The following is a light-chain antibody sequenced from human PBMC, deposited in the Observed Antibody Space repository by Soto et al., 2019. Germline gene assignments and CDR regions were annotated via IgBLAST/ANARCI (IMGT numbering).Light chain of an antibody. V-gene: IGLV2-14*01. Sequence: QSALTQPASVSGSPGQSITISCTGTSSDVGGYNYVSWYQQHPGKAPKLMIYEVSNRPSGVSNRFSGSKSGNTASLTISGLQAEDEAEYYCSSYTSSSTPYVFGTGTKLPVL. CDR3: SSYTSSSTPYV. CDR2: EVS. CDR1: SSDVGGYNY. J-gene: IGLJ1*01.